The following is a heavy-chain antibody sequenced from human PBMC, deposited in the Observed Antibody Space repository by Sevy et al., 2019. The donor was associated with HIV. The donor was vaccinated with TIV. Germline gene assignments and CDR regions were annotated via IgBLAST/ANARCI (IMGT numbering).Heavy chain of an antibody. CDR3: AGMLMYGDYDRTDY. Sequence: SETLSLTCAVSGGSISSGGYSWSWIRQPPGKGLEWIGYIYHSGSTYYNPSLTSRVTISVDRSKNQFSLKLSSVTAADTAVYYCAGMLMYGDYDRTDYWGQGTLVTVSS. J-gene: IGHJ4*02. D-gene: IGHD4-17*01. V-gene: IGHV4-30-2*01. CDR2: IYHSGST. CDR1: GGSISSGGYS.